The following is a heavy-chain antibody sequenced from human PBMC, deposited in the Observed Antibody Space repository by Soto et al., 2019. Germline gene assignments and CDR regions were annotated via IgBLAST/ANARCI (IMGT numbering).Heavy chain of an antibody. CDR1: GFTFSSYA. Sequence: GSLRLSCAASGFTFSSYAMSWVRQAPGKGLEWVSAISGSGGSTYYADSVKGRFTISRDNSKNTLYLQMNSLRAEDTAVYYCAKDHTGDSSGYYPEAFDIWGQGTMVTVSS. D-gene: IGHD3-22*01. CDR2: ISGSGGST. J-gene: IGHJ3*02. V-gene: IGHV3-23*01. CDR3: AKDHTGDSSGYYPEAFDI.